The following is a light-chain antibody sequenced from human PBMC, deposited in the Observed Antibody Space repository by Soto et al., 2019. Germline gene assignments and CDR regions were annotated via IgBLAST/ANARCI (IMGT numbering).Light chain of an antibody. J-gene: IGKJ1*01. CDR1: QSISTY. Sequence: DIQMTQSPSTLSAGVGDRVTITCRASQSISTYINWYQQKVGKAPTLLIYAASSLQSGVPSRFSGGGSGTDFTLTINTLQPEDFATYFCQQCYSSPRTFGQGTQVEIK. CDR3: QQCYSSPRT. V-gene: IGKV1-39*01. CDR2: AAS.